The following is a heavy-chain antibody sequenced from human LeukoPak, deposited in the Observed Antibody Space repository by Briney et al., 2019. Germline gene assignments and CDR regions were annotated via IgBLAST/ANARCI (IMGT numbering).Heavy chain of an antibody. Sequence: SVKVSCKISGGFFSNYGINWVRQVPGQGLEWMGGIIPNFETANYAQKFQGRVTMTEDTSTDTAYMELSSLRSEDTAVYYCATGRDGSVIGSDYFDYWGQGTLVTVSS. J-gene: IGHJ4*02. CDR1: GGFFSNYG. D-gene: IGHD2-21*01. V-gene: IGHV1-69*06. CDR2: IIPNFETA. CDR3: ATGRDGSVIGSDYFDY.